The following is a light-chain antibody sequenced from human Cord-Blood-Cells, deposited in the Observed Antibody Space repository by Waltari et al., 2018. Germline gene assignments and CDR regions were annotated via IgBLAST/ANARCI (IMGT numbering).Light chain of an antibody. Sequence: QSVLTQPPSVSGAPGQRVTISCTGSSSNIGAGYDVHWYQQLPGTAPKLLIYGNGSRPAGIPDRFSGSKSGSSASLAITGLQAEDEADYYCQSYDSSLSGYVCGTGTKVTVL. CDR2: GNG. CDR1: SSNIGAGYD. V-gene: IGLV1-40*01. CDR3: QSYDSSLSGYV. J-gene: IGLJ1*01.